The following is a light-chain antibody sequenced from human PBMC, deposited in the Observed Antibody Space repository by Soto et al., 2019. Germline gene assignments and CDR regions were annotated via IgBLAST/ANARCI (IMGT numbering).Light chain of an antibody. CDR2: KAS. Sequence: DIQMTQSPSTLSASVGDRVTITCRASQSISSWLAWYQQKPGKAPKLLIYKASSLESGVPSRFSGSESRTEFTLTISSLQPDDFATYYCQQYNSYSSTFGPGTKVDIK. CDR1: QSISSW. J-gene: IGKJ3*01. CDR3: QQYNSYSST. V-gene: IGKV1-5*03.